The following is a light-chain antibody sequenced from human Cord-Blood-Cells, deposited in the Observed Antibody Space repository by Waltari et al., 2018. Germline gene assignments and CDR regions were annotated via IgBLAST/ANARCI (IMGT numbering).Light chain of an antibody. J-gene: IGKJ1*01. CDR2: GAS. V-gene: IGKV3-15*01. CDR1: QSVSSN. CDR3: QQYNNWVRT. Sequence: EIVMPQSPATLSVSPGERATLSCRASQSVSSNFSWAQQKPGQAPRLLIYGASTRATGIPARFSGSGSGTEFTLTISSLQSEDFAVYYCQQYNNWVRTFGQGTKVEIK.